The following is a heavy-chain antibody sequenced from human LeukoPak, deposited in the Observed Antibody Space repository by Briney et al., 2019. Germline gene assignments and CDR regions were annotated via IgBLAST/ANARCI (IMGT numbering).Heavy chain of an antibody. Sequence: PGGSLRLSCAASGFSISRYWMTWVRQAPGKGLEWVGNIQHDGNAKHYVDSVRGRFTISRDNAKNSVYLQMNSLRAEDSAVYFCGNQCSGGTCPEHWGQGTQVTVSS. CDR1: GFSISRYW. J-gene: IGHJ1*01. V-gene: IGHV3-7*01. CDR2: IQHDGNAK. D-gene: IGHD2-15*01. CDR3: GNQCSGGTCPEH.